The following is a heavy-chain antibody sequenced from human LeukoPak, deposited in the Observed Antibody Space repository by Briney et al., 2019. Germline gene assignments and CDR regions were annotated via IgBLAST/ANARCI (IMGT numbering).Heavy chain of an antibody. CDR3: ARLVGSWDAFDI. Sequence: ASVKVSCKASGYTFTGYYMHWVRQAPGQGLEWMGSINPNSGGTNYAQKFQGRVTMTRDTSISTAYMELSRLRSDDTAVYYCARLVGSWDAFDIWGQGTMVTVSS. J-gene: IGHJ3*02. CDR2: INPNSGGT. V-gene: IGHV1-2*02. D-gene: IGHD1-26*01. CDR1: GYTFTGYY.